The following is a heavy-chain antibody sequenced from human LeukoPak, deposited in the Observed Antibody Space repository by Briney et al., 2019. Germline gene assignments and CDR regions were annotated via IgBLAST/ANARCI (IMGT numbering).Heavy chain of an antibody. V-gene: IGHV3-7*05. Sequence: PGGSLRLSCAASGFTFSSYWMSWVRQAPGKGLEWVANIKQDGSEKYYADSVKGRFTISRDNAKNSLYLQMNSLRAEDTAVYYCARDRRFGELGVYYFDYWGQGTLVTVSS. CDR3: ARDRRFGELGVYYFDY. CDR2: IKQDGSEK. J-gene: IGHJ4*02. D-gene: IGHD3-10*01. CDR1: GFTFSSYW.